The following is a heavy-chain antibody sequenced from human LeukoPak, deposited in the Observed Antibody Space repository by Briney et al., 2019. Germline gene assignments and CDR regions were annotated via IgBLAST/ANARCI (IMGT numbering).Heavy chain of an antibody. Sequence: GGSLRLSCVASGFTFTNFWMSWVRQSPGKGLEWVADIKQDGSGKYYVDSVKGRFTISRDNAKNSLSLQMNGLRAEDTAMFYCARDPIGPNYFDYWGQGTLVTVSS. CDR2: IKQDGSGK. CDR3: ARDPIGPNYFDY. J-gene: IGHJ4*02. D-gene: IGHD3-22*01. V-gene: IGHV3-7*01. CDR1: GFTFTNFW.